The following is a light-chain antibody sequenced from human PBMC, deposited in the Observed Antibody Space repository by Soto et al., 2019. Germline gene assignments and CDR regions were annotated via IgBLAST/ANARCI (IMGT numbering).Light chain of an antibody. CDR2: GAS. J-gene: IGKJ3*01. Sequence: EIVLTQSQATLSLSPGERATLSCRASQSVSTYLAWYQQKPGQAPRFLIYGASNRATGIPARFNGSGSETDFTLTISSLEPEDFAVYYCQRRSDWPPIFTFGPGTKVDIK. CDR3: QRRSDWPPIFT. CDR1: QSVSTY. V-gene: IGKV3-11*01.